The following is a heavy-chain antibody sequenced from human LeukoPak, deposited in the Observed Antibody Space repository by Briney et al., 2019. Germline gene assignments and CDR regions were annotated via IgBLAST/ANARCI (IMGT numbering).Heavy chain of an antibody. V-gene: IGHV3-23*01. CDR1: GFTFSSYA. J-gene: IGHJ4*02. CDR2: ISGSGGST. CDR3: AKVDYYGSGSYPNY. D-gene: IGHD3-10*01. Sequence: GGSLRLSCAASGFTFSSYAMNWVRQAPGKGLEWVSAISGSGGSTYYADSVKGRFTISRDNSKNTLYLQMNSLRAEDTAVYYCAKVDYYGSGSYPNYWGQGTLVTVSS.